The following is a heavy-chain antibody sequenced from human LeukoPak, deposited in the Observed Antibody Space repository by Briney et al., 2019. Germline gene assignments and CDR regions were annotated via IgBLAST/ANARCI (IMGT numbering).Heavy chain of an antibody. D-gene: IGHD3-9*01. CDR1: GYTLTELS. J-gene: IGHJ4*02. CDR3: ATDPISYDTNGNFDY. Sequence: GASVKVSCKVSGYTLTELSMHWVRQAPGKGLEWMGGFDPEDGETIYAQKFQGRVTMTEDTSTDTAYMELSSLRSEDTAVYYCATDPISYDTNGNFDYWGQGTPVTVSS. CDR2: FDPEDGET. V-gene: IGHV1-24*01.